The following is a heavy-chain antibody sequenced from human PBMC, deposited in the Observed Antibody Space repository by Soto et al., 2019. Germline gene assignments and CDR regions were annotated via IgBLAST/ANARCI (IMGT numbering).Heavy chain of an antibody. V-gene: IGHV3-30*18. CDR2: ISYDGSKE. CDR3: AKGYSGGYPGGADY. Sequence: QVQLVESGGGVVQPGRSLRLSCSAAGFTFSTYGMHWVRQAPGTGLERVAIISYDGSKEYYADSVKGRFTISRDNSKNTLYLQLNSLRPEDTAVYYCAKGYSGGYPGGADYWGQGTLVTVSS. CDR1: GFTFSTYG. J-gene: IGHJ4*02. D-gene: IGHD1-26*01.